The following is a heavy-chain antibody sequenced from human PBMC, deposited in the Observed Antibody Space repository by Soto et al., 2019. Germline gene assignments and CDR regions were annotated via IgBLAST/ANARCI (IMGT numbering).Heavy chain of an antibody. CDR3: ARDARGGIAARASVDY. CDR2: ISAYNGNT. Sequence: ASVKVSCKASGYTFTSYGISWVRQAPGQGLEWMGWISAYNGNTNYAQKLQGRVTMTTDTSTRTAYMELRSLRSDDTAVYYCARDARGGIAARASVDYWGQGTLVTVSS. CDR1: GYTFTSYG. J-gene: IGHJ4*02. V-gene: IGHV1-18*01. D-gene: IGHD6-6*01.